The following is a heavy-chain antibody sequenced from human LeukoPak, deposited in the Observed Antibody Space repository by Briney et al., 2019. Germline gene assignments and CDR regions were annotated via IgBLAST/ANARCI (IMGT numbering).Heavy chain of an antibody. J-gene: IGHJ6*03. Sequence: PSETLSLTCTVSGGSISSSSYYWGWIRQPPGKGLEWIGSIYYSGSTYYNPSLKSRVTMSVDTSKNQFSLKLSSVTAADTAVYYCARDFSSSDYYYYYMDVWGKGTTVTVSS. CDR1: GGSISSSSYY. V-gene: IGHV4-39*07. CDR3: ARDFSSSDYYYYYMDV. D-gene: IGHD6-6*01. CDR2: IYYSGST.